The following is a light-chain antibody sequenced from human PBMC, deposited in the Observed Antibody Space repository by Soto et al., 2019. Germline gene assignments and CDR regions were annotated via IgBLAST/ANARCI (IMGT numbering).Light chain of an antibody. Sequence: EIVLTQSPGTLSLSPGERVTLSCRASQSVYNNYLAWYQQKPGQAPRLLIFGASNRATGIPDRFSGSGSGTDFTLTISGLEPEDFAVYYCQQYGSSVSYTFGQGIKVEIK. J-gene: IGKJ2*01. CDR2: GAS. CDR1: QSVYNNY. V-gene: IGKV3-20*01. CDR3: QQYGSSVSYT.